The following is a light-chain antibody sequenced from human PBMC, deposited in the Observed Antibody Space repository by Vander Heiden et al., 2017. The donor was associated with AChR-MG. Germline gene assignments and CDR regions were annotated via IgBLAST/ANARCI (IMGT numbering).Light chain of an antibody. Sequence: IQLTQSPSSLSASVGDRVTITCQASQSISSYLNWYQQKPGKAPKLLIYAASSLQSGVPSRFSGSGSGTDFTLTISSLQPEDIATYYCQQSYSTPQTFGQGTKLEIK. CDR2: AAS. CDR3: QQSYSTPQT. J-gene: IGKJ2*01. V-gene: IGKV1-39*01. CDR1: QSISSY.